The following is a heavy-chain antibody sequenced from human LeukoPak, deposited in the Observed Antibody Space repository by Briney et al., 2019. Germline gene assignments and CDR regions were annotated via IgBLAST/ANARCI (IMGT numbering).Heavy chain of an antibody. CDR2: ISSSSSYI. V-gene: IGHV3-21*01. CDR1: GFTFSSYG. J-gene: IGHJ4*02. D-gene: IGHD3-22*01. Sequence: GGSLRLSCAASGFTFSSYGMHWVRQAPGKGLEWVSSISSSSSYIYYADSVKGRFTISRDNAKNSLYLQMNSLRAEDTAVYYCARDRRDTYYYDSSGYHGDYWGQGTLVTVSS. CDR3: ARDRRDTYYYDSSGYHGDY.